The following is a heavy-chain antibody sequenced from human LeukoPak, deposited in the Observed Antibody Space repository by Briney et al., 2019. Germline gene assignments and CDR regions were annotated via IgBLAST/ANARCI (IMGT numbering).Heavy chain of an antibody. CDR2: IYTGDSDT. J-gene: IGHJ4*02. CDR3: ARSWKYYDILTGYYPIGY. Sequence: GEPLKISCKGSGYSFTSYWIGWVRQLPGKGLEWMGIIYTGDSDTRYSPSFQGQVTISADKSISTAYLQWSSLKASDTAMYYCARSWKYYDILTGYYPIGYWGQGTLVTVSS. V-gene: IGHV5-51*01. CDR1: GYSFTSYW. D-gene: IGHD3-9*01.